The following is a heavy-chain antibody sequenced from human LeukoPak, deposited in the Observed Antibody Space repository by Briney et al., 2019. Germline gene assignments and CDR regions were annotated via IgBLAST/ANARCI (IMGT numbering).Heavy chain of an antibody. Sequence: PSETLSLTCTVSGGSISSSHYYWGWARQPPGKGLEWIGSIYYSGNTYYNPSLKSRVTMSVDTSMNQFSLKLNSVTAADTAVYYCAGQRRVTGPYWFGPWGQGTLVTVSS. J-gene: IGHJ5*02. CDR1: GGSISSSHYY. CDR2: IYYSGNT. D-gene: IGHD2-8*01. CDR3: AGQRRVTGPYWFGP. V-gene: IGHV4-39*01.